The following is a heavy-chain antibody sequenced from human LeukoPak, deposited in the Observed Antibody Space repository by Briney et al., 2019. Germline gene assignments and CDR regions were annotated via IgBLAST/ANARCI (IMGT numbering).Heavy chain of an antibody. Sequence: PSETLSLTCAVYGGSFSGYYWSWIRQPPGKGLEWIGEINHSGSTNYNPSLKSRVTISVDTSKNQFSLKLSSVTAADTAVYYCAVGITIFGVVSPIDYWGQGTLVTVSS. CDR3: AVGITIFGVVSPIDY. J-gene: IGHJ4*02. CDR2: INHSGST. CDR1: GGSFSGYY. D-gene: IGHD3-3*01. V-gene: IGHV4-34*01.